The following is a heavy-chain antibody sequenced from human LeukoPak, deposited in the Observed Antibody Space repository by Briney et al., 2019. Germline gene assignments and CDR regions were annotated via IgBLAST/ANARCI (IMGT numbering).Heavy chain of an antibody. CDR3: ARDPGYDAFDI. CDR1: GGTFSSYA. CDR2: IIPIFGTA. D-gene: IGHD3-9*01. V-gene: IGHV1-69*05. Sequence: SVKVSCKASGGTFSSYAISWVRQAPGQGLEWMGRIIPIFGTANYAHKFQGRVTITTDDSTSTAYIELSSLITDDTAAYYCARDPGYDAFDIWGQGTMVTVSS. J-gene: IGHJ3*02.